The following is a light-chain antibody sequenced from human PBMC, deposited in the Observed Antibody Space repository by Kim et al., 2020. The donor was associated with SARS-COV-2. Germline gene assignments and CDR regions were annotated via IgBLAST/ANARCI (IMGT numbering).Light chain of an antibody. J-gene: IGLJ3*02. CDR3: NSYAANNNWV. Sequence: GQSVTSSCTGTSSDVGRYNHVSWYQQHPGKAPKLMIYEVTKRPSGVPDRFSGSKSGNTASLTVSGLQAEDEADYYCNSYAANNNWVFGGGTQLTVL. CDR2: EVT. CDR1: SSDVGRYNH. V-gene: IGLV2-8*01.